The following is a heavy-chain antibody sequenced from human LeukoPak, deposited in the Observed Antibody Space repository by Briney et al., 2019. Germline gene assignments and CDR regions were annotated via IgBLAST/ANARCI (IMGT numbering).Heavy chain of an antibody. CDR2: IYYSGST. Sequence: PSETLSLTCTVSGGSISSYYWSWIRQPPGKGLEWIGYIYYSGSTNYNPSLKSRVTISVDTSKNQFSLKLSSVTVADTAVYYCARHPNYFDYWGQGTLVTVSS. J-gene: IGHJ4*02. CDR3: ARHPNYFDY. CDR1: GGSISSYY. V-gene: IGHV4-59*08.